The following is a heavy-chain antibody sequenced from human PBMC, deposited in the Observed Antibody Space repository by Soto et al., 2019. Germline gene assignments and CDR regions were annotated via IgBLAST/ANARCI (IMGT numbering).Heavy chain of an antibody. CDR1: GFAFSSSE. Sequence: GGSLRLSCAASGFAFSSSEMNWVRQAPGKGLEWISYITSSGGTTYYADSVKGRFTISRDNAKNSLYLQMNSLRAEDTAVYYCAKGNSPVDVFWGQGSLVTVSS. J-gene: IGHJ4*02. CDR3: AKGNSPVDVF. CDR2: ITSSGGTT. D-gene: IGHD2-21*01. V-gene: IGHV3-48*03.